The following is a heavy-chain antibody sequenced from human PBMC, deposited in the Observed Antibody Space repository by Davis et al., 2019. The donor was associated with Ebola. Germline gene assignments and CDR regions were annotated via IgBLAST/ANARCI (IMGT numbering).Heavy chain of an antibody. V-gene: IGHV5-51*01. J-gene: IGHJ4*02. CDR3: ARAPYYYDLSGFYGDY. CDR1: GYSFSSYW. Sequence: GESLKISCKGSGYSFSSYWIGWVRQMPGKGLEWMGSIYPGDSETRYSPSFLGQVTISADKSISTAYLQWRSLKASDTAMYFCARAPYYYDLSGFYGDYWGQGTLVTVSS. CDR2: IYPGDSET. D-gene: IGHD3-22*01.